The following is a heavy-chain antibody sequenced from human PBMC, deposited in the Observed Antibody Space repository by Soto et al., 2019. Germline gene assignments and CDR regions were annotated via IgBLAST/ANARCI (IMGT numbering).Heavy chain of an antibody. V-gene: IGHV3-23*01. CDR3: AKEEGLVVVVPAAIDY. J-gene: IGHJ4*02. CDR2: ISGSGGST. CDR1: GFTFSSYA. D-gene: IGHD2-2*01. Sequence: GGSLRLSCAASGFTFSSYAMSWVRQAPGKGLEWVSAISGSGGSTYYADSVKGRFTISRDNSKKTLYLQMNSLRAEDTDVYYCAKEEGLVVVVPAAIDYWGQGTLVTVSS.